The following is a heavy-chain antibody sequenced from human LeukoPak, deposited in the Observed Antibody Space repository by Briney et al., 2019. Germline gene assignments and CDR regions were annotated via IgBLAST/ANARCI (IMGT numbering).Heavy chain of an antibody. D-gene: IGHD3-16*01. J-gene: IGHJ5*02. CDR3: ARDLPMMRGLDP. Sequence: PGGSLRLSCAASGFTFSSYGMHWVRQAPGKGLEWVAVISYDGSNKYYADSVKGRFTISRDNAKNSLYLQMNSLRAEDTAVYYCARDLPMMRGLDPWGQGTLVTVSS. CDR1: GFTFSSYG. V-gene: IGHV3-30*03. CDR2: ISYDGSNK.